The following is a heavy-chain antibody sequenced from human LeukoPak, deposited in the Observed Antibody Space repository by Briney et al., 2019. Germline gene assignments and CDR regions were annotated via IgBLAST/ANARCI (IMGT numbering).Heavy chain of an antibody. CDR3: ASQTEKQQLEGHAFDI. J-gene: IGHJ3*02. D-gene: IGHD6-13*01. Sequence: SQTLSLTCTVSGGSISSGGYYWSWIRQPPGKGLEWIGYIYHSGSTYYSPSLKSRVTISVDRSKNQFSLKLSSVTAADTAVYYCASQTEKQQLEGHAFDIWGQGTMVTVSS. V-gene: IGHV4-30-2*01. CDR2: IYHSGST. CDR1: GGSISSGGYY.